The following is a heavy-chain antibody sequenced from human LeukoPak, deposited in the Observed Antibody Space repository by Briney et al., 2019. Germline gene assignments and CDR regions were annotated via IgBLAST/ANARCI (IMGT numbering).Heavy chain of an antibody. Sequence: GGSLRLSCAASGFTFSSYEMNWVRQAPGKVLEWVSYISSSGSTIYYAGSVKGRFTISRDNAKNSLYLQMNSLRAEDTAVYYCARTRPSGSLDDAFDIWGQGTMVTVSS. J-gene: IGHJ3*02. D-gene: IGHD1-26*01. CDR2: ISSSGSTI. CDR3: ARTRPSGSLDDAFDI. V-gene: IGHV3-48*03. CDR1: GFTFSSYE.